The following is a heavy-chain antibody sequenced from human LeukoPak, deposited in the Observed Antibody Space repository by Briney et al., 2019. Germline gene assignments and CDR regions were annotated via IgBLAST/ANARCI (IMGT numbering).Heavy chain of an antibody. V-gene: IGHV4-59*01. D-gene: IGHD5-18*01. CDR2: IYYSGST. J-gene: IGHJ6*03. CDR1: GGSISSYC. CDR3: ARDPGYSYGYVRNYYMDV. Sequence: SETLSLTCTVSGGSISSYCWSWIRQPPGKGLEWIGYIYYSGSTNYNPSLKSRVTISVDTSKNQFSLKLSSVTAADTAVYYCARDPGYSYGYVRNYYMDVWGKGTTVTVSS.